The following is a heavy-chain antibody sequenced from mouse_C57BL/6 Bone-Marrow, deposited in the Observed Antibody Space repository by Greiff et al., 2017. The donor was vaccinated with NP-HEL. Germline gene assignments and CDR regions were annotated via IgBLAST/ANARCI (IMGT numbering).Heavy chain of an antibody. CDR2: IDPENGDT. CDR1: GFNIKDDY. J-gene: IGHJ3*01. Sequence: EVQLQESGAELVRPGASVKLSCTVSGFNIKDDYMHRVKQRPEQGLEWIGWIDPENGDTEYASKFQGKATITADTSSNTAYLQLSSLTSEDTAVYYCARERNYYGSSPFAYWGQGTLVTVSA. V-gene: IGHV14-4*01. CDR3: ARERNYYGSSPFAY. D-gene: IGHD1-1*01.